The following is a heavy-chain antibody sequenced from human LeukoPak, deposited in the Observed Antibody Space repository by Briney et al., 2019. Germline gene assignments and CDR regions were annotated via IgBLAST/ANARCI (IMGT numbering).Heavy chain of an antibody. V-gene: IGHV4-59*11. J-gene: IGHJ4*02. CDR3: AGSRYCGGGACYATFDY. CDR1: GGSISSHY. Sequence: PSETLSLTCTVSGGSISSHYWNWIRQPAGKGLEWIGYSYYTGTTNYNPSLKSRVTISIDTSKNQFSLKLSSVTAADTAMYYCAGSRYCGGGACYATFDYWGQGTLATVSS. D-gene: IGHD2-21*02. CDR2: SYYTGTT.